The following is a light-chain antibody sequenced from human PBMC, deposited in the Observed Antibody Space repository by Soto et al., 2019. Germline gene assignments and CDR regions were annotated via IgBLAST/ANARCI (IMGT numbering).Light chain of an antibody. CDR2: AAS. J-gene: IGKJ5*01. CDR1: ESIARH. Sequence: DILMTQSPSSLSASVGDRVTITCRASESIARHLNWYQQKPGKAPNLLIYAASSLQNGVPSRFRGGGSGTDFTLTISNLQPEDFATYYCQQSYSILSITFGQGTRLEIK. V-gene: IGKV1-39*01. CDR3: QQSYSILSIT.